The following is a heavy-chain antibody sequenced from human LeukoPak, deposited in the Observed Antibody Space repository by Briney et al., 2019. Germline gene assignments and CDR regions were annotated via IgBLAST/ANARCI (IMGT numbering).Heavy chain of an antibody. Sequence: SETLSLTCTVSGGSISSYYWSWIRQPPGKGLEWIGYIYYSGSTNYNPSLKSRVTISVDTSKNQFSLKLSSVTAADTAVYYCARLRIAAAGGEVRFDPWGQGTLVTVSS. CDR2: IYYSGST. CDR1: GGSISSYY. D-gene: IGHD6-13*01. V-gene: IGHV4-59*08. J-gene: IGHJ5*02. CDR3: ARLRIAAAGGEVRFDP.